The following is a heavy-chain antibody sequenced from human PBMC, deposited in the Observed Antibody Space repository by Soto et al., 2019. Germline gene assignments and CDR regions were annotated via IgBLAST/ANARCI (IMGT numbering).Heavy chain of an antibody. CDR1: GFSFSSYS. Sequence: EVQLVESGGGLVQPGQSLRVSCAASGFSFSSYSMNWVRLAPGKGLEWISYISSSKTYIWYADSVKGRFTISRDNAKNSLSLQMNSLRDEDTAVYYCVRDSGWAFDIWGLGTMVTVSS. J-gene: IGHJ3*02. CDR3: VRDSGWAFDI. D-gene: IGHD6-19*01. CDR2: ISSSKTYI. V-gene: IGHV3-48*02.